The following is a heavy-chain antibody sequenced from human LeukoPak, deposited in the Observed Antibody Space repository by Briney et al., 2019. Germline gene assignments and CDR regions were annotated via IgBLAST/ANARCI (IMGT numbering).Heavy chain of an antibody. J-gene: IGHJ6*02. Sequence: SGGSLRLSCAASGFTFSSYAMHWVRQAPGKGLEWVAVISYDGSNKYYVDSVKGRFTISRDNSKNTLYLQMNSLRAEDTAVYYCARVAVAGPDYYYYGMDVWGQGTTVAVSS. D-gene: IGHD6-19*01. CDR2: ISYDGSNK. V-gene: IGHV3-30-3*01. CDR1: GFTFSSYA. CDR3: ARVAVAGPDYYYYGMDV.